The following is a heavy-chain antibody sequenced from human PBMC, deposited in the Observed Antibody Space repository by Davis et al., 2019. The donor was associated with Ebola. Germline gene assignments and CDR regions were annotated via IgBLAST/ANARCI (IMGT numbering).Heavy chain of an antibody. CDR3: ARAKGLATRNWYFDL. D-gene: IGHD5-12*01. V-gene: IGHV1-46*01. CDR1: GYTLTSYY. Sequence: ASVKVSCKASGYTLTSYYMHWVRQAPGQGLEWMGIINPSGGSTSYAQKFQGRVTMTRDTSTGTVYMELSSLRSEDTAVYYCARAKGLATRNWYFDLWGRGTLVTVSS. CDR2: INPSGGST. J-gene: IGHJ2*01.